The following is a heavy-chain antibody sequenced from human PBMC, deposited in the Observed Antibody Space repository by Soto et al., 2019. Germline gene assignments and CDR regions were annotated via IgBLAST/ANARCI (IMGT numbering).Heavy chain of an antibody. CDR1: GYTFTIYD. CDR2: MNPNSGNT. Sequence: GGSVKVSCKAAGYTFTIYDINCVRQSTLRWLEWMGWMNPNSGNTGYAQKFQGRVTMTRNTSISTAYMELSSLRSEDTAVYYCASNGPTIFGVVISPYGMDVWGQGTTVTVSS. V-gene: IGHV1-8*01. CDR3: ASNGPTIFGVVISPYGMDV. J-gene: IGHJ6*02. D-gene: IGHD3-3*01.